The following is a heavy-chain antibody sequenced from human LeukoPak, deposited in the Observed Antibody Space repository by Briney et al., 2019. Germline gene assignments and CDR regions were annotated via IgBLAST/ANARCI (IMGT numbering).Heavy chain of an antibody. CDR2: ISYDGSNK. CDR1: GFTFSSYG. J-gene: IGHJ6*02. D-gene: IGHD6-13*01. Sequence: PGGSLRLSCAASGFTFSSYGMHWVRQAPGKGLEWVAVISYDGSNKYYADSVKGRFTISRDNSKNTLYLQMNSLRAEDTAVYYCARDEQPSGVSSGMDVWGQGTTVTVSS. V-gene: IGHV3-30*03. CDR3: ARDEQPSGVSSGMDV.